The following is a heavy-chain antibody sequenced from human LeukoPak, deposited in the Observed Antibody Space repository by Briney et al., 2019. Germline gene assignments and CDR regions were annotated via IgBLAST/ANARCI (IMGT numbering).Heavy chain of an antibody. D-gene: IGHD5-18*01. J-gene: IGHJ3*02. CDR1: GFTVSGNY. Sequence: GGSLRLSCSASGFTVSGNYMSWVRQAPGKGLECVAVIYSGGDTYYVDSVKGRFTISRDNSKNTLYLQMNSLRAEDTAVYYCAKNVDTLPRDAFDIWGQGTMVTVSS. CDR2: IYSGGDT. CDR3: AKNVDTLPRDAFDI. V-gene: IGHV3-53*01.